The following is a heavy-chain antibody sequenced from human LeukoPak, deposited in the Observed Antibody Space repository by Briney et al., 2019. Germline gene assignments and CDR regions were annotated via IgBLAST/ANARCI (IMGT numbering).Heavy chain of an antibody. D-gene: IGHD2-2*01. CDR1: GFTFSSYG. V-gene: IGHV3-30*02. CDR2: IRYDGSNK. CDR3: AKDISIYCSSTSCYGAEYFQH. Sequence: GGSLRLSCAASGFTFSSYGMHWVRQAPGKGLEWVAFIRYDGSNKYCADSVKGRFTISRDNSKNTLYLQMNSLRAEDTAVYYCAKDISIYCSSTSCYGAEYFQHWGQGTLVTVSS. J-gene: IGHJ1*01.